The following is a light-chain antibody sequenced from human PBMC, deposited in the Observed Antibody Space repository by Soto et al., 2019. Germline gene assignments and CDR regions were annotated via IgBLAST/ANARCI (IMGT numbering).Light chain of an antibody. V-gene: IGKV4-1*01. CDR3: QQYFSTPYS. Sequence: IVMTQSPDSLAVSLGERATINCKSSQSVLHTSYNRNYLAWYLQKPGQPPKVLMYWASTRESGVPDRFSGSGCGTDFTLTITSLQAEDVAVYYGQQYFSTPYSFGQGTKLEIK. CDR2: WAS. J-gene: IGKJ2*03. CDR1: QSVLHTSYNRNY.